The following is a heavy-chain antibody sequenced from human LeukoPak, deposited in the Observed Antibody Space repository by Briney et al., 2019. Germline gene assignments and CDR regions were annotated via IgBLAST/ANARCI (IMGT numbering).Heavy chain of an antibody. D-gene: IGHD3-22*01. CDR3: ATLSGYYAPYYFDY. V-gene: IGHV3-7*01. Sequence: GGSLRLSCAASGFTLNNYWMSWVRQASGKGLEWVANIKEDGSEKYYVDSVKGRFTISRDNAKNSLYLQMNSLRAEDTAVYYCATLSGYYAPYYFDYWGQGTLVTVSS. CDR2: IKEDGSEK. J-gene: IGHJ4*02. CDR1: GFTLNNYW.